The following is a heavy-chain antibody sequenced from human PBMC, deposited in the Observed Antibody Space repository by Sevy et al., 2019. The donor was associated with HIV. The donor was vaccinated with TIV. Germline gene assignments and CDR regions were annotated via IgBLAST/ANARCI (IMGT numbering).Heavy chain of an antibody. J-gene: IGHJ4*02. Sequence: GGSLRLSCAASGFTFSSHSMSWVRQAPGKGLEWVSSLSSSSTYIFHADSVKGRFTISRDKAKNSLYLQMNSLRAEDTAVYYCARSYYDASGYSTFDYWGQGTLVTVSS. V-gene: IGHV3-21*01. CDR1: GFTFSSHS. D-gene: IGHD3-22*01. CDR2: LSSSSTYI. CDR3: ARSYYDASGYSTFDY.